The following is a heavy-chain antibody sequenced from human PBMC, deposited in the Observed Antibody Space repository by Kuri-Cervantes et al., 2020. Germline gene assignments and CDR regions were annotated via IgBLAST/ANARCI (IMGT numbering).Heavy chain of an antibody. Sequence: ESLKISCAVYDGSLSGYYWSWIRQPPGKGLEWIGEINHSGSTNYNPSLKSRVTISVDTSKNQFSLKLSSVTAADTAVYYCARVHNSGYFDPWGQGTLVTVSS. V-gene: IGHV4-34*01. CDR3: ARVHNSGYFDP. J-gene: IGHJ5*02. CDR2: INHSGST. CDR1: DGSLSGYY. D-gene: IGHD5-12*01.